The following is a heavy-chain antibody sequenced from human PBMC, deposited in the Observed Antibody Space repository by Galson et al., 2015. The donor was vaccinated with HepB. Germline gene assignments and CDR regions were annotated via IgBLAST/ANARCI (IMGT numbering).Heavy chain of an antibody. CDR3: ARGGFYGGNLPDY. J-gene: IGHJ4*02. D-gene: IGHD4-23*01. Sequence: AGDSYYSGSVKGRFTISRENAKNSLYLQMNSLRAGDTAVYYCARGGFYGGNLPDYWGQGTLVTVSS. CDR2: AGDS. V-gene: IGHV3-13*01.